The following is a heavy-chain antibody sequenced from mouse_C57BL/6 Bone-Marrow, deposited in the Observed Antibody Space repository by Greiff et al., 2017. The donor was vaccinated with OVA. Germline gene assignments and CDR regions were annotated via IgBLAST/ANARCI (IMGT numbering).Heavy chain of an antibody. CDR2: INPNNGGT. CDR3: ARDGYVGPYYAMDY. CDR1: GYTFTDYY. V-gene: IGHV1-26*01. D-gene: IGHD2-2*01. J-gene: IGHJ4*01. Sequence: EVQLQQSGPELVKPGASVKISCKASGYTFTDYYMHWVKQSHGKSLEWIGDINPNNGGTSYNQKFKGKATLTVDKSSSTAYMELRSLTSEDSAVYYCARDGYVGPYYAMDYWGQGTSVTGSA.